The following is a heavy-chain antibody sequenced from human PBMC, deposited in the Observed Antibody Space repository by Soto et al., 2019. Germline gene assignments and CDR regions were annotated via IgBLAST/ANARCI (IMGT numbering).Heavy chain of an antibody. CDR3: AFFFFQAEDGIRDVRSVSAFLLNRSSDL. Sequence: KELERVSAISGSGGSTYSADSVEGRFTISRDNSKNTRYLQMNSLRAEDTAVYYCAFFFFQAEDGIRDVRSVSAFLLNRSSDL. CDR2: ISGSGGST. V-gene: IGHV3-23*01. D-gene: IGHD3-10*02. J-gene: IGHJ2*01.